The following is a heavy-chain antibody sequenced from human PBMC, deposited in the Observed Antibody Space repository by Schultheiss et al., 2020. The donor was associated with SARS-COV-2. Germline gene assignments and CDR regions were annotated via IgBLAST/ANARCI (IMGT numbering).Heavy chain of an antibody. V-gene: IGHV3-74*01. J-gene: IGHJ3*02. D-gene: IGHD3-3*01. CDR3: AREEYYGGAFDI. CDR2: INSDGSST. Sequence: GGSLRLSCSASGFTFSYYYMHWFRQAPGKGLVWVSRINSDGSSTSYADSVKGRFTISRDNAKNTLYLQMNSLRAEDTAVYYCAREEYYGGAFDIWGQGTMVTVSS. CDR1: GFTFSYYY.